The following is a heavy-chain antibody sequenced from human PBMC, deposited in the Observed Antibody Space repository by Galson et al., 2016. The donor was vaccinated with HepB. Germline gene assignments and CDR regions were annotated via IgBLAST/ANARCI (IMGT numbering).Heavy chain of an antibody. V-gene: IGHV3-7*01. D-gene: IGHD2-2*02. J-gene: IGHJ5*02. CDR2: INLYGSET. CDR1: GFSFSDYS. Sequence: SLRLSCAASGFSFSDYSMSWVRQAPGKGLEWVASINLYGSETYYVDSVKGRFTISRDNGQNSLYLQMHSLRAEDTAVYYCAREGGYCRSTSCYSWFDPWGQGNQVTVSS. CDR3: AREGGYCRSTSCYSWFDP.